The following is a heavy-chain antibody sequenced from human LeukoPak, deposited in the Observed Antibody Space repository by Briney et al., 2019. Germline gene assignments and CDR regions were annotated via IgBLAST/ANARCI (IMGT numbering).Heavy chain of an antibody. J-gene: IGHJ4*02. Sequence: SETLSLTCTVSGGSISSYYWGWIRQPPGKGLEWIGHMYYSGSTTYNPSLKSRVTISVDPSNNKLSLKLSSVTAADTAVYYCARELKVGNTGYYFDYWGQGALVTVSS. CDR2: MYYSGST. CDR1: GGSISSYY. CDR3: ARELKVGNTGYYFDY. V-gene: IGHV4-59*01. D-gene: IGHD2/OR15-2a*01.